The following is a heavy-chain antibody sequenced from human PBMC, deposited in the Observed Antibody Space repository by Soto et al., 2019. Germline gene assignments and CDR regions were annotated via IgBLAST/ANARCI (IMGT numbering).Heavy chain of an antibody. J-gene: IGHJ3*02. V-gene: IGHV1-69*13. Sequence: ASVKVSCKASGGTFSSYAISWVRQAPGQGLEWMGGTIPIFGTANYAQKFQGRVTITADESTSTAYMELSSLRSEDTAVYYCARRGGGQSCSGGSCYHAFDIWGQGTMVTVSS. CDR3: ARRGGGQSCSGGSCYHAFDI. D-gene: IGHD2-15*01. CDR1: GGTFSSYA. CDR2: TIPIFGTA.